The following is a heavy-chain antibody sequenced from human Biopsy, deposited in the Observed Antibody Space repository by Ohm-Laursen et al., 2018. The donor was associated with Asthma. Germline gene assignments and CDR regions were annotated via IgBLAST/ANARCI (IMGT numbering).Heavy chain of an antibody. CDR2: ISYDGNHK. Sequence: SLRLSCAASGFMFRSFGMHWVRQAPGKGLEWVAVISYDGNHKFYEDSVKGRFTISRDNFKNTLYLQMNSLRTEDTAVYYCAKRRGYSGHDNDYWGQGTLVIVSS. D-gene: IGHD5-12*01. CDR1: GFMFRSFG. CDR3: AKRRGYSGHDNDY. J-gene: IGHJ4*02. V-gene: IGHV3-30*18.